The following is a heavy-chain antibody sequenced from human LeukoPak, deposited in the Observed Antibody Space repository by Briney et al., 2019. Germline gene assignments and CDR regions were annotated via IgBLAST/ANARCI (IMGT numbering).Heavy chain of an antibody. CDR1: GGSISSYY. V-gene: IGHV4-59*01. J-gene: IGHJ6*03. CDR3: ARAGYSYGGNYYMDV. Sequence: PETLSLTCTVSGGSISSYYWSWIRQPPGKGLEWIGYIYYSGSTNYNPSLKSRVTISVDTSKNQFSLKLSSVTAADTAVYYCARAGYSYGGNYYMDVWGKGTTVTISS. D-gene: IGHD5-18*01. CDR2: IYYSGST.